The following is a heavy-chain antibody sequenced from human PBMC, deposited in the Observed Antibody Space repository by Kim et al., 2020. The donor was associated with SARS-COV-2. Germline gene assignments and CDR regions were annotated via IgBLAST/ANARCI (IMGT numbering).Heavy chain of an antibody. D-gene: IGHD6-19*01. J-gene: IGHJ5*02. V-gene: IGHV3-64D*09. CDR3: VKSPWWLVHNWFDP. Sequence: ADSVKGRFTISRDNSKNTLYLQMSSLRAEDTAVYYCVKSPWWLVHNWFDPWGQGTLVTVSS.